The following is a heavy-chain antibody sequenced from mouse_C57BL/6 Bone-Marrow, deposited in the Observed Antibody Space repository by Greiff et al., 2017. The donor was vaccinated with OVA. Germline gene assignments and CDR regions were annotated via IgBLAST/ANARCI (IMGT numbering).Heavy chain of an antibody. J-gene: IGHJ2*01. CDR3: ARHYYGSSAFDY. D-gene: IGHD1-1*01. Sequence: VQLQQSGAELVKPGASVKLSCKASGYTFTSYWMHWVKQRPGQGLEWIGMIHPNSGSTNYNEKFKSKATLTVDKSSSTAYMQLSSLTSEDSAVYYCARHYYGSSAFDYWGQGTTLTVSS. CDR1: GYTFTSYW. CDR2: IHPNSGST. V-gene: IGHV1-64*01.